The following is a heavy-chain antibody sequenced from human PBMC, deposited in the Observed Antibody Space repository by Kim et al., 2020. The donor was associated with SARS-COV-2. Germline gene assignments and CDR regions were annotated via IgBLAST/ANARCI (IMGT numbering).Heavy chain of an antibody. CDR3: SRNRIPMVRGAPDY. CDR2: INPSNDAT. J-gene: IGHJ4*02. V-gene: IGHV1-46*01. D-gene: IGHD3-10*01. Sequence: ASVKVSCKASGYTFTSYYVHWVRQAPGQGLEWMGIINPSNDATTYAQKFQGRVTLTRDTSTSTVYMELSSLISDDTALHYCSRNRIPMVRGAPDYWGQGTLVTVSS. CDR1: GYTFTSYY.